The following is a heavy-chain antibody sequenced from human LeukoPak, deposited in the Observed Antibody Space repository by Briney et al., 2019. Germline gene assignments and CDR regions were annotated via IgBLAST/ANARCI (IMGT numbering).Heavy chain of an antibody. CDR3: ARGRVGDSFDY. D-gene: IGHD3-16*01. CDR2: IDTSGTT. Sequence: PSQTLSVTRMVPRGSISSGNYYWSWIRQPAGKGLEWIGRIDTSGTTNYNPSRKSRVTISVDTSKNQFSLNLSSVTAADTAVYYCARGRVGDSFDYWGQGTLVTVSS. V-gene: IGHV4-61*02. J-gene: IGHJ4*02. CDR1: RGSISSGNYY.